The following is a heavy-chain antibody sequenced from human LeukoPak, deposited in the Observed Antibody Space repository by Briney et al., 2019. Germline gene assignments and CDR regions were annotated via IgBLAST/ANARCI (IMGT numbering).Heavy chain of an antibody. J-gene: IGHJ6*02. Sequence: ASVKVSCKASGYTFTSYGISWVRQAPGQGLEWMGWISAYNGNTNYAQKLQGRVTMTTDTSTSTAYMELRSLRSDDTAVYYCARDSITIFGVVPTYYGMDVWGQGTTVTVPS. V-gene: IGHV1-18*01. D-gene: IGHD3-3*01. CDR1: GYTFTSYG. CDR3: ARDSITIFGVVPTYYGMDV. CDR2: ISAYNGNT.